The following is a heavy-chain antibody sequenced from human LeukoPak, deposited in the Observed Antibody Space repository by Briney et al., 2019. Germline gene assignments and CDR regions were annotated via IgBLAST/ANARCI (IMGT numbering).Heavy chain of an antibody. J-gene: IGHJ4*02. V-gene: IGHV1-69*04. Sequence: SVKVSCKASGGTFSSYAISWVRQAPGQGLEWMGRIIPILGITNYAQKFQGRVTITADKSTSTAYMELSSLRSEDTAVYYCATEYRNYYDSSGTSDYWGQGTLVTVSS. CDR1: GGTFSSYA. D-gene: IGHD3-22*01. CDR3: ATEYRNYYDSSGTSDY. CDR2: IIPILGIT.